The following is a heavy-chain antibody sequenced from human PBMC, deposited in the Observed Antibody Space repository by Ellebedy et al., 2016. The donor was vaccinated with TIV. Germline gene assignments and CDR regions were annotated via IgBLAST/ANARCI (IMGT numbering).Heavy chain of an antibody. D-gene: IGHD5-18*01. Sequence: AASVKVSCKASGYTFSSSKMHWVRQAPGQRLEWMGWINAGNGNTKHSQKFQGRVTLTRDTSASTAYMELSSLRSEDTAVYYCARLPESGDNQVLYYLDVWGKGTTVTVSS. J-gene: IGHJ6*03. CDR1: GYTFSSSK. CDR3: ARLPESGDNQVLYYLDV. CDR2: INAGNGNT. V-gene: IGHV1-3*01.